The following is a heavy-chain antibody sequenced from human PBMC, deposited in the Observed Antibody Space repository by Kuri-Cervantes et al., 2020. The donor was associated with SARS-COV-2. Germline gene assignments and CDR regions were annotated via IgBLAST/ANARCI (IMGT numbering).Heavy chain of an antibody. CDR1: GFTFSSYA. Sequence: LSLTCAASGFTFSSYAMHWVRQAPGKGLEWVAVISYDGSNKYYADSVKGRFTISRDNSKNTLYLQMNSLRAEDTAVYYCARGPHIVVVTAMGYFDYWGQGTLVTVSS. V-gene: IGHV3-30-3*01. J-gene: IGHJ4*02. D-gene: IGHD2-21*02. CDR2: ISYDGSNK. CDR3: ARGPHIVVVTAMGYFDY.